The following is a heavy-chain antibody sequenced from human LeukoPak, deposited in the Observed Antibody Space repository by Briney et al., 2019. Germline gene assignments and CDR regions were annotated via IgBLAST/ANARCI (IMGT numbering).Heavy chain of an antibody. D-gene: IGHD6-13*01. Sequence: SETLSLTCTVSGGSISSGGYYWSWIRQHPGKGLEWIGYIYYSGSTYYNPSLKSRVTISVDTSKNQFSLKLSSVTAADTAVYYCARDTGAAAGTRDYFDYWGQGTLVTVSS. CDR2: IYYSGST. V-gene: IGHV4-31*03. J-gene: IGHJ4*02. CDR3: ARDTGAAAGTRDYFDY. CDR1: GGSISSGGYY.